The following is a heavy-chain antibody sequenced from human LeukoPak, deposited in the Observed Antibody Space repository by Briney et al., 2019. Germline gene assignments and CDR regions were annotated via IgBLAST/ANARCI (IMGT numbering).Heavy chain of an antibody. CDR3: ARGYGDY. CDR1: GGSFSGYY. Sequence: SETLSLTCAVYGGSFSGYYWSWIRQPPGKGLEWIGEINHSGSTNYNPSLKSRVTISVDTSKNQFSLKLSSVTAADTAVYYCARGYGDYWGQGTLVTVSS. V-gene: IGHV4-34*01. J-gene: IGHJ4*02. CDR2: INHSGST. D-gene: IGHD3-10*01.